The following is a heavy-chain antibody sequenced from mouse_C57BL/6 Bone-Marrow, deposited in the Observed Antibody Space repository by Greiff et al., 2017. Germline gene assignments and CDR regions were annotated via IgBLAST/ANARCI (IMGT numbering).Heavy chain of an antibody. V-gene: IGHV2-5*01. J-gene: IGHJ2*01. CDR1: GFSLTSYG. D-gene: IGHD1-1*01. CDR2: IWRGGST. CDR3: AKDYGSSYVGLLFDY. Sequence: VQLQESGPGLVQPSQSLSITCTVSGFSLTSYGVHWVRQSPGKGLEWLGVIWRGGSTDYNAAFMSRLSITKNNSKSQVFFKMNSLQADDTAIYYCAKDYGSSYVGLLFDYWGQGTTLTVAS.